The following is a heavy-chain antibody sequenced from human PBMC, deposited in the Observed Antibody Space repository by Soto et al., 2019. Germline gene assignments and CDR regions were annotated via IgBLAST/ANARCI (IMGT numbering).Heavy chain of an antibody. CDR3: AIGSGSYGH. J-gene: IGHJ4*02. CDR1: GYSISSGYY. CDR2: IYHDGST. Sequence: PSETLSLTCAVSGYSISSGYYWGWIRQPPGKELEWIGSIYHDGSTYYNPSLKSRVTISVDTSKNQFSLKLSSVTAADTAVYYCAIGSGSYGHWGQGTLVTVSS. D-gene: IGHD1-26*01. V-gene: IGHV4-38-2*01.